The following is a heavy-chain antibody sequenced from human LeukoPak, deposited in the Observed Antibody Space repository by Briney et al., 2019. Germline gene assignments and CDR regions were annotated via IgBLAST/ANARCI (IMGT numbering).Heavy chain of an antibody. V-gene: IGHV3-23*01. Sequence: GGSLRLSCAASGFTFSTYAISWVRQAPGKGLEWVSGISGSGDTTYYADSVKGRFTISRDNSKNTLHLQMNSLRAEDTAVYYCAKDWSYYDSSGYYYRGEPRYYFDYWGQGTLVTVSS. CDR2: ISGSGDTT. D-gene: IGHD3-22*01. J-gene: IGHJ4*02. CDR1: GFTFSTYA. CDR3: AKDWSYYDSSGYYYRGEPRYYFDY.